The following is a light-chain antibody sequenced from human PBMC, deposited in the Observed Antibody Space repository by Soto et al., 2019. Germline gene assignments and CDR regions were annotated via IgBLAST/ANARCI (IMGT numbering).Light chain of an antibody. V-gene: IGLV2-14*01. J-gene: IGLJ1*01. CDR2: EVS. CDR3: SSYTSSTTLV. CDR1: TSDVGGYNY. Sequence: QSALTQPASVSGSPGQSIAISCTGTTSDVGGYNYVSWYQQHPGKAPKLMIYEVSNRPSGVSTRFSGSKSGNTASLTVSGLQPEDEADYYCSSYTSSTTLVFGTGTKVTVL.